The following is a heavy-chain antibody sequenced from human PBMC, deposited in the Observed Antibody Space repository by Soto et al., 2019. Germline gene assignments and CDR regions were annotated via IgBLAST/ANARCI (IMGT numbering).Heavy chain of an antibody. V-gene: IGHV4-59*02. J-gene: IGHJ5*02. D-gene: IGHD5-18*01. Sequence: SETLSLTCTVSGGSVSSFYWSWIRQPPGKGLEWIGYIYYSGSTDYNPSLKSRVTISVDTSKNQFSLKLSSVTAADTAVYYCARALYSYGPRFDPWGQGTLVTVSS. CDR3: ARALYSYGPRFDP. CDR1: GGSVSSFY. CDR2: IYYSGST.